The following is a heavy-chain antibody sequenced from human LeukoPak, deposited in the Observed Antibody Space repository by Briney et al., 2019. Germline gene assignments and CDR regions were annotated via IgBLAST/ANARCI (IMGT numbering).Heavy chain of an antibody. Sequence: PSETLSLTCTVSGGSISSYYWSWIRQPAGKGLEWIGRIYTSGSTNYNPSLKSRVTTSVDTSKNQFSLKLSSVTAADTAVYYCAREAVAGRRFSVGLDPWGQGTLVTVSS. J-gene: IGHJ5*02. CDR3: AREAVAGRRFSVGLDP. D-gene: IGHD6-19*01. CDR1: GGSISSYY. CDR2: IYTSGST. V-gene: IGHV4-4*07.